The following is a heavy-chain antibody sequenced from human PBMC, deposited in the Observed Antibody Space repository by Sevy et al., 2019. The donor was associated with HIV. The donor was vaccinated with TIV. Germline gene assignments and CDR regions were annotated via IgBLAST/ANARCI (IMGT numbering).Heavy chain of an antibody. V-gene: IGHV3-7*01. Sequence: GGSLRLSCAASGFTFSSYWMSWVRQAPGKGLEWVANIKQDGSEKYYVDSVKGRFTISRDNSKNSLYLQMNSLRAEDTAVYYCAREDLGWLFDYWGQGTLVTVSS. CDR2: IKQDGSEK. CDR1: GFTFSSYW. CDR3: AREDLGWLFDY. D-gene: IGHD6-19*01. J-gene: IGHJ4*02.